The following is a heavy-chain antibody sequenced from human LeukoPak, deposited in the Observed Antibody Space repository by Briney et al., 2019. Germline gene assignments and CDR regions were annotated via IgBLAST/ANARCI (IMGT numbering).Heavy chain of an antibody. CDR1: GFTFSSYS. V-gene: IGHV3-21*01. D-gene: IGHD3/OR15-3a*01. J-gene: IGHJ3*02. Sequence: PGGSLRLSCAASGFTFSSYSMNWVRQAPGKGLEWVSSISSSSSYIYYADSVKGRFTVSRDNSKNMLYLQTNSLRAEDTAVYYCAKRDEDLGSAFHIWGQGTMVTVSS. CDR2: ISSSSSYI. CDR3: AKRDEDLGSAFHI.